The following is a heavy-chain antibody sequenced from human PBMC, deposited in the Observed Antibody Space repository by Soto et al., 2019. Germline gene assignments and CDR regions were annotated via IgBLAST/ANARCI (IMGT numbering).Heavy chain of an antibody. CDR3: AKASTIFGVVPWGMDV. Sequence: PGGSLRLSCAASGFTFSSYAMSWVRQAPGKGLEWVSAISGSGGSTYYADSVKGRFTISSDNSKNTLYLQMNSLRAEDTAVYFCAKASTIFGVVPWGMDVWGQGTTVTVPS. J-gene: IGHJ6*02. CDR2: ISGSGGST. D-gene: IGHD3-3*01. V-gene: IGHV3-23*01. CDR1: GFTFSSYA.